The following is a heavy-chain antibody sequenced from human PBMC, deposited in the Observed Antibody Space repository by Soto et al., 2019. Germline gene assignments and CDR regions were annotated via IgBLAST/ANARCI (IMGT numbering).Heavy chain of an antibody. CDR2: IYYSGST. D-gene: IGHD3-10*01. V-gene: IGHV4-31*03. CDR1: GGSISSGGYY. Sequence: SETLSLTCTVSGGSISSGGYYWSWIRQHPGKGLEWIGYIYYSGSTYYNPSLKSRVTKSVDTSKNKFSLKLSFVTAADTAVYYCARVEGAFGELFFDYWGQGTLVTVSS. CDR3: ARVEGAFGELFFDY. J-gene: IGHJ4*02.